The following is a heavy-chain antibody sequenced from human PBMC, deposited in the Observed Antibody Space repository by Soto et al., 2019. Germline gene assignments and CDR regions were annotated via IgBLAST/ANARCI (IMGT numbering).Heavy chain of an antibody. CDR2: INHSGST. CDR1: GGSFSGYY. J-gene: IGHJ4*02. Sequence: QVQLQQWGAGLLKPSETLSLTCAVYGGSFSGYYWTWIRQPPGTGLEWIGEINHSGSTNYNPSLNSRVTISVDTSRNQVSLKRTSVTAADTALYDCARDKITGLFDYWGQGTLVTVSS. V-gene: IGHV4-34*01. D-gene: IGHD2-8*02. CDR3: ARDKITGLFDY.